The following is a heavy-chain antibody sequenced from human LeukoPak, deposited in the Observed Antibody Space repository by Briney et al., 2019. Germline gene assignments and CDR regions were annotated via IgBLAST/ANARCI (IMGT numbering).Heavy chain of an antibody. V-gene: IGHV3-9*03. CDR2: ISWISGSI. J-gene: IGHJ4*02. CDR1: GFTFDDYA. CDR3: AKDVDSYGPHYFDY. Sequence: GGSLRLSCAASGFTFDDYAMHWVRQAPGKGLEWVSGISWISGSIGSADSVKGRFTISRDNAKSSLYLQMNSLRAEDMALYYCAKDVDSYGPHYFDYWGQGTLVTVSS. D-gene: IGHD5-18*01.